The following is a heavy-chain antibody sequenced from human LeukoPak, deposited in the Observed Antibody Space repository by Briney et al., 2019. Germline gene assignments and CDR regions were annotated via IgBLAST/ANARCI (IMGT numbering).Heavy chain of an antibody. CDR1: GFTFSSYD. D-gene: IGHD2-21*01. Sequence: GSLRLSCAASGFTFSSYDMHWVRQAPGKGLEWVAVISYDGSNKYYADSVKGRFAIYRDNSKNTVYLQMNSLRVEDTAVYYCARANSPFADYWGQGTLVTVSS. J-gene: IGHJ4*02. V-gene: IGHV3-30*09. CDR3: ARANSPFADY. CDR2: ISYDGSNK.